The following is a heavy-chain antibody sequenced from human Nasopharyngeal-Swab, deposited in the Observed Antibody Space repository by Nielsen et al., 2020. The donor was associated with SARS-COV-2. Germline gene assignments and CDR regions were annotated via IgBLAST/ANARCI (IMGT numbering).Heavy chain of an antibody. CDR3: ARDKGTYYDILTGGYYYYGMDV. CDR1: GFTSSDYY. CDR2: ISSSSSYT. Sequence: GESLKISCAASGFTSSDYYMSWIRQAPGKGLEWVSYISSSSSYTNYADSVKGRFTISRDNAKNSLYLQMNSLRAEDTAVYYCARDKGTYYDILTGGYYYYGMDVWGQGTTVTVSS. D-gene: IGHD3-9*01. V-gene: IGHV3-11*05. J-gene: IGHJ6*02.